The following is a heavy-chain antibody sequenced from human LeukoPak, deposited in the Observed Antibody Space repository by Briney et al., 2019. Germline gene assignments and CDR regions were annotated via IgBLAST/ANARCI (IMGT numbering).Heavy chain of an antibody. CDR3: ARDLELERNRWNYFES. CDR2: MHYSGDS. Sequence: SETLSLTCTVSGNSISSFFWSWIRQPPGKGLEWTGSMHYSGDSKYNPSLRSRVSLSIDTSKQQFSLRLSSVTAADTAVYYCARDLELERNRWNYFESWGQGALVTVSS. V-gene: IGHV4-59*01. CDR1: GNSISSFF. J-gene: IGHJ4*02. D-gene: IGHD1-1*01.